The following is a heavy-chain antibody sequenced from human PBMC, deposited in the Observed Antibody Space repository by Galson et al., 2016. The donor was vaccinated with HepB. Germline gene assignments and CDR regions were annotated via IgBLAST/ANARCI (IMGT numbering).Heavy chain of an antibody. CDR3: ARDGRGSAADGPNGFDI. V-gene: IGHV3-30-3*01. Sequence: SLRLSCAASGFTFSSYAMHWVRQAPGKGLEWVAVISNDGSKNYYADSVKGRFTISRDNSMHTLYLQMNSLRGEDTAVYYCARDGRGSAADGPNGFDIWGQGTMVTVSS. D-gene: IGHD6-13*01. CDR2: ISNDGSKN. CDR1: GFTFSSYA. J-gene: IGHJ3*02.